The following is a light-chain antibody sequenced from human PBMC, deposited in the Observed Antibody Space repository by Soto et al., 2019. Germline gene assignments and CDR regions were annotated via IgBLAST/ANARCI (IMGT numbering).Light chain of an antibody. J-gene: IGKJ4*01. V-gene: IGKV1-39*01. CDR3: QQSYSNTLS. CDR1: QSIYTY. Sequence: DIQLTQSPSSLSASVGDRVTINCRASQSIYTYLNWFQLKPGKGPKLLIFASSTLQSGVPSRFSGSGSGADFSLTISSLQPEDCATYYCQQSYSNTLSFGGGTRVDLK. CDR2: ASS.